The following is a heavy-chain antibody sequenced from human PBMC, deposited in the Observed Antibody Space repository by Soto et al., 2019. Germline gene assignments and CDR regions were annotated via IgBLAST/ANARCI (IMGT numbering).Heavy chain of an antibody. CDR2: ISSSSSYI. CDR1: GFTFSSYS. Sequence: GGSLRLSCAASGFTFSSYSMNWVRQAPGKGLEWVSSISSSSSYIYYADSVKGRFTISRDNAKNSLYLQMNSLRAEDTAVYYCASSRVVVPAAMDAFDIWGQGTMVTVSS. J-gene: IGHJ3*02. V-gene: IGHV3-21*01. D-gene: IGHD2-2*01. CDR3: ASSRVVVPAAMDAFDI.